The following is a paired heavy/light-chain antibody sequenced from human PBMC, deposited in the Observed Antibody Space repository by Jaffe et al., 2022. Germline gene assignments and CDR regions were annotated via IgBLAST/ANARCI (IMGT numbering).Light chain of an antibody. CDR3: SSYTSSSTSPWV. Sequence: QSALTQPASVSGSPGQSITISCTGTSSDVGGYNYVSWYQQHPGKAPKLMIYDVSNRPSGVSNRFSGSKSGNTASLTISGLQAEDEADYYCSSYTSSSTSPWVFGGGTKLTVL. CDR1: SSDVGGYNY. J-gene: IGLJ3*02. CDR2: DVS. V-gene: IGLV2-14*03.
Heavy chain of an antibody. CDR3: ARGDYYGSGSYYNEFDY. Sequence: EVQLVESGGGLVQPGGSLRLSCAASGFTFSSYSMNWVRQAPGKGLEWVSYISSSSSTIYYADSVKGRFTISRDNAKNSLYLQMNSLRAEDTAVYYCARGDYYGSGSYYNEFDYWGQGTLVTVSS. J-gene: IGHJ4*02. CDR2: ISSSSSTI. CDR1: GFTFSSYS. D-gene: IGHD3-10*01. V-gene: IGHV3-48*01.